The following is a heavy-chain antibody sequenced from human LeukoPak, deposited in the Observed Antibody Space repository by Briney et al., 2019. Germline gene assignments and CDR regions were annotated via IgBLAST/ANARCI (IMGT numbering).Heavy chain of an antibody. V-gene: IGHV1-8*03. J-gene: IGHJ4*02. D-gene: IGHD2-15*01. Sequence: GASVKVSCKVSGYTLTELSMHWVRQATGQGLEWMGWINPNSGNRGYAQKFQGRVTITRDTSISTAYMELSSLRSEDTAVYYCARVDGSPDYWGQGTLVTVSS. CDR2: INPNSGNR. CDR1: GYTLTELS. CDR3: ARVDGSPDY.